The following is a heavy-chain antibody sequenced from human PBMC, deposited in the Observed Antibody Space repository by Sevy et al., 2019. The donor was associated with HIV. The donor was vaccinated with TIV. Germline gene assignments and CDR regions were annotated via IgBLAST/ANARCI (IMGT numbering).Heavy chain of an antibody. CDR1: GFTFSEFG. D-gene: IGHD3-10*01. CDR2: ISHDGRNNK. CDR3: ARDRGEILRSAFKS. J-gene: IGHJ5*02. Sequence: GGSLRLSCAASGFTFSEFGMHWVRQAPGKGLEWVAVISHDGRNNKYNADSVKGRFTISRKNSKNTLYLQMNSLRADDTAIYYCARDRGEILRSAFKSWGQGTLVTVSS. V-gene: IGHV3-30*04.